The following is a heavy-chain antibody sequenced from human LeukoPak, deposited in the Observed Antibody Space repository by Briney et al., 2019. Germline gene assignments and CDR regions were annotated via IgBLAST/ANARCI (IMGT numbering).Heavy chain of an antibody. CDR1: GFNFRFYA. V-gene: IGHV3-30*02. CDR2: IWYDGRNK. Sequence: GGSLRLSCAASGFNFRFYAMHWVRQAPGKGLEWMAFIWYDGRNKYYADSVKGRFTISRDNSENILYLQMNNLRDKDTAVYYCAKDGNGEGWLDPWGQGTLVIVSS. D-gene: IGHD4-17*01. J-gene: IGHJ5*02. CDR3: AKDGNGEGWLDP.